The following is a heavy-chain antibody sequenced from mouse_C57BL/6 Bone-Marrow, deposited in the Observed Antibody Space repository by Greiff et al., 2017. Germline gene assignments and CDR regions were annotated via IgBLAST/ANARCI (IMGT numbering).Heavy chain of an antibody. J-gene: IGHJ2*01. CDR3: TRSLIYYGTDY. CDR1: GFNIKDYY. Sequence: EVQLQQSGAELVKPGASVKLSCTASGFNIKDYYIHWVKQRTEQGLEWIGRIDPEDGDTKYAPKFQGKATITADTSSNTAYLQLSSLTSEDTAVYYCTRSLIYYGTDYWGQGTTLTVSS. D-gene: IGHD1-1*01. CDR2: IDPEDGDT. V-gene: IGHV14-2*01.